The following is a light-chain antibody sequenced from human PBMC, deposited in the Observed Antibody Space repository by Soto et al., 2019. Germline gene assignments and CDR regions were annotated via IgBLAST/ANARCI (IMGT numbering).Light chain of an antibody. CDR2: QAS. Sequence: IQMTQFPSTLSASVGERVTITCRASQSMSRWLAWYQQQPGKAPKLLIYQASTLETGVPSRYSGSDSGKEFTLTINNLQPDDFAIYFCQQYNTYSPPFGQGTKVEIK. V-gene: IGKV1-5*03. J-gene: IGKJ1*01. CDR1: QSMSRW. CDR3: QQYNTYSPP.